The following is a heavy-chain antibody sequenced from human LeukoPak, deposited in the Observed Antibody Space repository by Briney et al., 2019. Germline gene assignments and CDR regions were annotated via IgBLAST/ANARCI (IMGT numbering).Heavy chain of an antibody. D-gene: IGHD2-15*01. Sequence: SETLSLTCTVSGGSISSGGYSWSWIRQPPGKGLEWIGYIYHSGSTYYNPSLKSRVTISVDRSKNQFSLKLSSVTAADTAVYYCASENCSGGSCLFDYWGQGTLVTVSS. J-gene: IGHJ4*02. V-gene: IGHV4-30-2*01. CDR2: IYHSGST. CDR1: GGSISSGGYS. CDR3: ASENCSGGSCLFDY.